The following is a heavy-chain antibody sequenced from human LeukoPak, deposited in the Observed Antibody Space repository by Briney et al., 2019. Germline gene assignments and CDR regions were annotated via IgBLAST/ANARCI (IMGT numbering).Heavy chain of an antibody. Sequence: GSLRLSCAASGFTFSSYDMHWVRQATGKGLEWVSAIGTAGDTYYPGSVKGRFTISRENAKNPLYLQMNSLRAEDTAVYYCARVMGDYYDSSGYYGMDVWGQGTTVTVSS. CDR3: ARVMGDYYDSSGYYGMDV. J-gene: IGHJ6*02. CDR2: IGTAGDT. CDR1: GFTFSSYD. D-gene: IGHD3-22*01. V-gene: IGHV3-13*01.